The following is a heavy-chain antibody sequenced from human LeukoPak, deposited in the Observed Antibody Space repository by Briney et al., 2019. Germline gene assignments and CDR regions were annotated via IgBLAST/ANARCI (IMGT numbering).Heavy chain of an antibody. CDR2: IYFSGST. Sequence: SETLSLTCTVSGGSIRSYYWSWIRQPPGKGLEWSGYIYFSGSTNYNPSLKSRVTISVDTSRNQFSLQLSSVTAADTAVYYCARTPHPHGSSWLLDYWGQGTLVTVSS. J-gene: IGHJ4*02. V-gene: IGHV4-59*01. D-gene: IGHD6-13*01. CDR3: ARTPHPHGSSWLLDY. CDR1: GGSIRSYY.